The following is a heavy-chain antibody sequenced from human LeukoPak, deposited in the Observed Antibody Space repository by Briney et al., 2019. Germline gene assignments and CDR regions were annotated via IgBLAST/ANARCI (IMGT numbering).Heavy chain of an antibody. CDR3: ARDSDPDQYSSSSGVYYYYMDV. J-gene: IGHJ6*03. CDR2: IYTSGST. CDR1: GGSISSYY. Sequence: PSETLSLTCTVSGGSISSYYWSWIRQPAGKGLEWIGRIYTSGSTNYNPSLKSRVTISVDKSKNQFSLMLSSVTAADTAVYYCARDSDPDQYSSSSGVYYYYMDVWGKGTTVTVSS. V-gene: IGHV4-4*07. D-gene: IGHD6-6*01.